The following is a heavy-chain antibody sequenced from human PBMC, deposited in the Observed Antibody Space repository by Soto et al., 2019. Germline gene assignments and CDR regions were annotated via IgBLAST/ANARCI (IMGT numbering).Heavy chain of an antibody. Sequence: EVQLVESGGGLVSPGGSLRLSCAAPGFPLSNAWLPWVRQPPGKGLEWVGQIKSEPDGGTIDYATPVKGRFTISRDDSKNTLYLQMNNLNTEDTGVYYCTTSWEWEKLYFDYWGQGTLVTVSS. D-gene: IGHD1-26*01. CDR1: GFPLSNAW. CDR2: IKSEPDGGTI. V-gene: IGHV3-15*05. CDR3: TTSWEWEKLYFDY. J-gene: IGHJ4*02.